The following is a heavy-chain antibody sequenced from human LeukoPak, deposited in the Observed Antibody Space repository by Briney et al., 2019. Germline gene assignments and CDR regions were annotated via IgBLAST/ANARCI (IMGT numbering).Heavy chain of an antibody. J-gene: IGHJ3*02. Sequence: SEKVSCKASGGTFSSYAISWVRQAPGQGLEWMGRIIPIFGTANYAQKFQGRVTITTDESTSTAHMELSSLRSEDTAVYYCASNKGIIPEVFHSWGQGTMVTVSS. V-gene: IGHV1-69*05. CDR1: GGTFSSYA. D-gene: IGHD3-16*02. CDR2: IIPIFGTA. CDR3: ASNKGIIPEVFHS.